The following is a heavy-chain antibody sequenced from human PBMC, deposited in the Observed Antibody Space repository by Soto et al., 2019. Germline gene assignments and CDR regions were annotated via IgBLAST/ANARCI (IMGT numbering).Heavy chain of an antibody. CDR1: GFTFSGYG. D-gene: IGHD2-8*01. V-gene: IGHV3-33*01. Sequence: GGSLRLSCAASGFTFSGYGMHWVRQAPGKGLEWVAGIWYDGSNKYYADSVKGRFTISRDNSKNTPYLQMNSLRAEDTAVYYCERDFSMVYCTNGVGYYLVTGVYWGRGTLVTVSS. CDR3: ERDFSMVYCTNGVGYYLVTGVY. CDR2: IWYDGSNK. J-gene: IGHJ4*02.